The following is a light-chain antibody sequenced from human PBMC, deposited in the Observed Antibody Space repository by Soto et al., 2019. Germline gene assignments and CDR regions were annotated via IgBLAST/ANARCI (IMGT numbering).Light chain of an antibody. CDR1: QSINTY. J-gene: IGKJ4*02. CDR2: DAS. V-gene: IGKV3-11*01. CDR3: QQRSNCPIT. Sequence: VLTQSPATLSSSPGESVTLSCRARQSINTYLAWYQQKPVQAPRLLIYDASYRADGIPTRFSGIGSGTDFTITISSLEPADFAIYHSQQRSNCPITFEGRSKVEI.